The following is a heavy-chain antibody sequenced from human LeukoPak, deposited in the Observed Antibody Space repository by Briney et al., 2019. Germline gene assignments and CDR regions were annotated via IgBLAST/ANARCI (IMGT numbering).Heavy chain of an antibody. D-gene: IGHD3-10*01. V-gene: IGHV6-1*01. J-gene: IGHJ4*02. CDR3: ARHILAKPWVSGSYIFDY. Sequence: SQTLSLTCAISGDSVSNNDGVAWNWIRQSPSRGLEWLGRTYYRSTWYNDYAVSVKSRITISPDTSKNQFSLKLSSVTAADTAVYYCARHILAKPWVSGSYIFDYWGQGTLVTVSS. CDR2: TYYRSTWYN. CDR1: GDSVSNNDGVA.